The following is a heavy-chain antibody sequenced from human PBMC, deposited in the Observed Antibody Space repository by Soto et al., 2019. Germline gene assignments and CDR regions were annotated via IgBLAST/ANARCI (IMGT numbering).Heavy chain of an antibody. J-gene: IGHJ4*02. V-gene: IGHV1-69*01. CDR1: GGTFSSYA. D-gene: IGHD1-26*01. CDR2: IIPIFGTA. CDR3: ARAKGTSGSYHSLYFDY. Sequence: QVQLVQSGAEVKKPGSSVKVSCKASGGTFSSYAISWVRQAPGQGLEWMGGIIPIFGTANYAQKFRGRVTITADESTSTAYMELSSLRSEDTAVYYCARAKGTSGSYHSLYFDYWGQGTLVTVSS.